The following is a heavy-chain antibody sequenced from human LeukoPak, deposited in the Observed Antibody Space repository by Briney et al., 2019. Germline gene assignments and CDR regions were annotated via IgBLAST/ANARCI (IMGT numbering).Heavy chain of an antibody. CDR2: INHSGST. J-gene: IGHJ1*01. CDR3: ARVGDSSGYYYGITEYFQH. D-gene: IGHD3-22*01. Sequence: SETLSLTCAVYGGSFSGYYWSWIRQPPGTGLEWIGEINHSGSTNYNPSLKSRVTISVDTSKNQFSLKLSSVTAADTAVYYCARVGDSSGYYYGITEYFQHWGPGTLVTVSS. CDR1: GGSFSGYY. V-gene: IGHV4-34*01.